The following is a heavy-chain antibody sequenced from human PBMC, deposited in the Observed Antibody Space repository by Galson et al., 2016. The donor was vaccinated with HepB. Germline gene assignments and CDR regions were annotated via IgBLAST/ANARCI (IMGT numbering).Heavy chain of an antibody. CDR3: ARQGGSFYDY. V-gene: IGHV5-51*01. Sequence: QSGAEVKEPGESLKISCQASGYTFTTYWIAWVRQVPGKGLEWMGIIFPGDSDTRYSPSFQGQVTISADNSIRTAYIQWSGLEVSDTALYYCARQGGSFYDYWGQRTPVSVSS. CDR2: IFPGDSDT. CDR1: GYTFTTYW. D-gene: IGHD2-15*01. J-gene: IGHJ4*02.